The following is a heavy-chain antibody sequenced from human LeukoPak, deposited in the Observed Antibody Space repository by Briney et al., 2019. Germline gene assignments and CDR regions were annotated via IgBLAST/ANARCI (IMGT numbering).Heavy chain of an antibody. CDR1: GYIFTNYY. Sequence: GASVKVSCKASGYIFTNYYMHWVRQAPGQGLEWMGISNPCDGFTSYAKRFQGRVTMTRDTSTTTVYMELSSLRSEDTAVYYCARAALVRSLVDVAVDDAFDIWGQGTMVTVSS. CDR2: SNPCDGFT. V-gene: IGHV1-46*01. D-gene: IGHD6-19*01. CDR3: ARAALVRSLVDVAVDDAFDI. J-gene: IGHJ3*02.